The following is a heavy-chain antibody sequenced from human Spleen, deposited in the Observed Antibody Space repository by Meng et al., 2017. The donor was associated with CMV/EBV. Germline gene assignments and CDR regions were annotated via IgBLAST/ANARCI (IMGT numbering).Heavy chain of an antibody. CDR1: GYTCTTYY. J-gene: IGHJ6*02. D-gene: IGHD2-2*01. Sequence: SVKVSCKSFGYTCTTYYMRWVRQAPGQGLEWMGGIIPIFGTANYAQKFQGRVTITTDESTNTAYMELSSLRSEDTAVYYCARDTSSTLGYYYYGMDVWGQGTTVTVSS. V-gene: IGHV1-69*05. CDR2: IIPIFGTA. CDR3: ARDTSSTLGYYYYGMDV.